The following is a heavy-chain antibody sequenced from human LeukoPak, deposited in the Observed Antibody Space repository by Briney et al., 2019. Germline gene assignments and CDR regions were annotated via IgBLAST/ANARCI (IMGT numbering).Heavy chain of an antibody. D-gene: IGHD2-15*01. CDR1: GFTFSHFW. CDR2: IKKTGSET. CDR3: AREDGYGSGGNCYSYFDS. J-gene: IGHJ4*02. V-gene: IGHV3-7*01. Sequence: GGSLRLSCAASGFTFSHFWMSWVRQAPGKGLEWVAYIKKTGSETYYVDSVKGRFTITRDNTRNSLFLQMYSLRAEDTAMYFCAREDGYGSGGNCYSYFDSWGQGTLVTVSS.